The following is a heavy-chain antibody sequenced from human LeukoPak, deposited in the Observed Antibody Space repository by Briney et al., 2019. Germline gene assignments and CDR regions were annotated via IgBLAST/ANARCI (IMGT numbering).Heavy chain of an antibody. Sequence: PSETLSLTCTVSGGSISSYYWSWIRQPPGKGLEWIGYIYYSGSTNYNPSLKSRVTISVDTSKNQFSLKLSSVTAADTAVYYCARSGSGSYYKRGPHWFDPWGQGTLVTVSS. CDR1: GGSISSYY. D-gene: IGHD3-10*01. CDR3: ARSGSGSYYKRGPHWFDP. J-gene: IGHJ5*02. V-gene: IGHV4-59*08. CDR2: IYYSGST.